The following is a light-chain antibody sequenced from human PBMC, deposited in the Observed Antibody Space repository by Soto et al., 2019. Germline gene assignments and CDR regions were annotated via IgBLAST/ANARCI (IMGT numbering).Light chain of an antibody. V-gene: IGKV3-20*01. CDR1: QSVSSSH. CDR2: DTS. Sequence: EVELTQSPGTLSLSPGERATLSCRASQSVSSSHLAWYQQKRGQAPMLLIYDTSTRATGIPDRFSGSGSRTYCPLTISRLEPEGVAVYRYQQYGASEWTFGQGTRVEVK. CDR3: QQYGASEWT. J-gene: IGKJ1*01.